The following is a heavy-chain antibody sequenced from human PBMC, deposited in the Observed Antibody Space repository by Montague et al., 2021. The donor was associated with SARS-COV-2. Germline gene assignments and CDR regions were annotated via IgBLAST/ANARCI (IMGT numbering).Heavy chain of an antibody. V-gene: IGHV3-23*01. CDR2: ISGSGGNT. CDR1: GYSFIHYA. Sequence: SLRLSCAASGYSFIHYAMGLFRQAPGKGLEWVSVISGSGGNTYFADSVRGRFTISRDNSKNTLYLQMNSLRAEDTAVYYCVRKNYYGSGSFSTFDYWGQGTLVTVSS. CDR3: VRKNYYGSGSFSTFDY. J-gene: IGHJ4*02. D-gene: IGHD3-10*01.